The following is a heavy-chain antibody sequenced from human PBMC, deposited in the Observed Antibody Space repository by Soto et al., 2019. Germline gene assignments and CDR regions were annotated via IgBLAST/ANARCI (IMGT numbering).Heavy chain of an antibody. CDR3: ARQITMVRGIDF. J-gene: IGHJ4*02. CDR1: GGSISSGGYY. V-gene: IGHV4-31*03. D-gene: IGHD3-10*01. CDR2: VYFNEIT. Sequence: QVPLLESGPGLVKSSETLSLTCSISGGSISSGGYYWSWVRQRPGKGLEWIGYVYFNEITYYNPSLKTRVSISVGSSKSQFSLRLSSVTAADAAIYYCARQITMVRGIDFWGPGISVSVSS.